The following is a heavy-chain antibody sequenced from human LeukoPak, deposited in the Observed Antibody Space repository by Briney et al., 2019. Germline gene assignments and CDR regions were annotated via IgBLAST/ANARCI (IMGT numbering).Heavy chain of an antibody. CDR1: GFTFSSYS. Sequence: GGSLRLSCAASGFTFSSYSMNWVRQAPGKGLVWVSRINSDGSSTSYADSVKGRFTISRDNAKNTLYLQMNSLRAEDTAVYYCARDFTTVVTPGYFDYWGQGTLVTVSS. J-gene: IGHJ4*02. V-gene: IGHV3-74*01. CDR3: ARDFTTVVTPGYFDY. CDR2: INSDGSST. D-gene: IGHD4-23*01.